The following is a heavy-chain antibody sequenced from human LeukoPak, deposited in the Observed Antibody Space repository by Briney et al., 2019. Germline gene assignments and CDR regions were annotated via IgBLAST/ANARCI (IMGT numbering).Heavy chain of an antibody. CDR3: AKRITYYYGSGYGMDV. D-gene: IGHD3-10*01. CDR1: GFTFSNYW. CDR2: ISYDGSNK. Sequence: GGSLRLSCAASGFTFSNYWMSWVRQAPGKGLEWVAVISYDGSNKYYADSVKGRFTISRDNSKNTLYLQMNSLRAEDTAVYYCAKRITYYYGSGYGMDVWGKGTTVTVSS. J-gene: IGHJ6*04. V-gene: IGHV3-30*18.